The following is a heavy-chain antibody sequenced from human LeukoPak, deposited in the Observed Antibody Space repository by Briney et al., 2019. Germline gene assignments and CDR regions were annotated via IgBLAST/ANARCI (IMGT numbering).Heavy chain of an antibody. D-gene: IGHD1-26*01. CDR1: GFTVSSNY. CDR3: ARDDAVGALDY. Sequence: GGSLRLSCAASGFTVSSNYMSWVRQAPGKGLEWVPVIYSGGSTYYADSVKGRFTISRDNSKNTLYLQMNSLRAEDTAVYYCARDDAVGALDYWGQGTLVTVSS. V-gene: IGHV3-53*01. CDR2: IYSGGST. J-gene: IGHJ4*02.